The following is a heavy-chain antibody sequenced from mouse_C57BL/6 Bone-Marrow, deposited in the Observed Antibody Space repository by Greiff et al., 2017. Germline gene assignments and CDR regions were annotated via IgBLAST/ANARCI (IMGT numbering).Heavy chain of an antibody. CDR3: ARDILPSYAMDY. CDR1: GYTFTSYW. Sequence: QVQLQQPGAELVRPGTSVKLSCKASGYTFTSYWMHWVKQRPGQGLEWIGVIDPADSYTNYNQKFKGKATLTVDTSSSTAYMQHSSLTSEDSAVYYCARDILPSYAMDYWGQGTSVTVSS. J-gene: IGHJ4*01. V-gene: IGHV1-59*01. CDR2: IDPADSYT. D-gene: IGHD1-1*01.